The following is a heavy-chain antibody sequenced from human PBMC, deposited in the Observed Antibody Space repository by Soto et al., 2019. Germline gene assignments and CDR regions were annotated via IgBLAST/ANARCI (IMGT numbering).Heavy chain of an antibody. CDR1: GGSISSYY. CDR3: ARGFAYQDFWSGYYAVPGWFDP. V-gene: IGHV4-59*01. J-gene: IGHJ5*02. D-gene: IGHD3-3*01. Sequence: SETLSLTCTVSGGSISSYYWSWIRQPPGKGLEWIGYIYYSGSTNYNPSLKSRVTISVDTSKNQFSLKLSSVTAADTAVYYCARGFAYQDFWSGYYAVPGWFDPWGQGTLVTVSS. CDR2: IYYSGST.